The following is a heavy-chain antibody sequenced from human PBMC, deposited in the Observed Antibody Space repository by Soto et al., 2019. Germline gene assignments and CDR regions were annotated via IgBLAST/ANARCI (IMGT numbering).Heavy chain of an antibody. CDR1: GGTFSSYA. CDR3: ARIPCRSHQLVDGGY. J-gene: IGHJ4*02. D-gene: IGHD2-2*01. Sequence: QVQLVQSGAEVKKLGSSVKVSCKASGGTFSSYAISWVRQAPGQGLEWMGGIIPIFGTANYAQKFQGRVTITADESTSTAYMELSSLRSEDTAVYYCARIPCRSHQLVDGGYWGQGTLVTVSS. CDR2: IIPIFGTA. V-gene: IGHV1-69*01.